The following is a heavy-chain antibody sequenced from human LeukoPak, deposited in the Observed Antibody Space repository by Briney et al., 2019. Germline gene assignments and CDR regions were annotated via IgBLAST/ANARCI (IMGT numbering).Heavy chain of an antibody. CDR3: ARGVTMIVVVENWFDP. Sequence: SETLSLTCTVSGGSISSYYWSWIRQPPGKGLEWIGYIYYSGSTNYNPSLKSRVTISVDTSKNQFSLKLSSVTAADTAVYYCARGVTMIVVVENWFDPWGQGTLVTVSS. D-gene: IGHD3-22*01. V-gene: IGHV4-59*12. J-gene: IGHJ5*02. CDR1: GGSISSYY. CDR2: IYYSGST.